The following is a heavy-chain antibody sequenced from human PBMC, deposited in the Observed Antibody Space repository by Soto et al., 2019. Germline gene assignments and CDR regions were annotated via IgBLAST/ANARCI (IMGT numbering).Heavy chain of an antibody. CDR2: IYYSGST. Sequence: QVQLQESGPGLVKPSQTLSLTCTVSGGSINSGGYYWSWIRQHPGKGLEWIGYIYYSGSTYCNPSIKSRVTISVDTSKNQLSLKLSSVTAADTAFYYCARDEWGGSVLAAFDIWGQGTMVTVSS. J-gene: IGHJ3*02. D-gene: IGHD3-16*01. CDR3: ARDEWGGSVLAAFDI. CDR1: GGSINSGGYY. V-gene: IGHV4-31*03.